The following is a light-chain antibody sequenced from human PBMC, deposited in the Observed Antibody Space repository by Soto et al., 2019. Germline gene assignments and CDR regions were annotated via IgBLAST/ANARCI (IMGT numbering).Light chain of an antibody. CDR1: QSVSSSY. CDR3: QQYGSSRT. Sequence: VLTQSPGTLSLSPGERATLSCRASQSVSSSYLAWYQQKPGQAPRRLIYGASSRATGIPDRFSGSGSGTDFTLTISRLEPEDFAVYYCQQYGSSRTFGQGTKVDIK. V-gene: IGKV3-20*01. J-gene: IGKJ1*01. CDR2: GAS.